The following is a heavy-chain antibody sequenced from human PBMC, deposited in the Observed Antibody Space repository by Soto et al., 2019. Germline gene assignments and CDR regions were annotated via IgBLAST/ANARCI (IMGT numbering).Heavy chain of an antibody. CDR2: IIPILGIA. Sequence: SVKVSCKASGCTFSSYTISWVRQAPGQGLEWMGRIIPILGIANYAQKFQGRVTITADKSTSTAYMELSSLSAEDTAVYYCARGGHYDGVSYHPVGFDYWGQGTQVTVSS. CDR3: ARGGHYDGVSYHPVGFDY. V-gene: IGHV1-69*02. D-gene: IGHD3-16*01. J-gene: IGHJ4*02. CDR1: GCTFSSYT.